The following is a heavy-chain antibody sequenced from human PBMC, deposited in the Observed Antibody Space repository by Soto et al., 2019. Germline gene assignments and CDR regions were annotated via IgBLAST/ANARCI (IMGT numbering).Heavy chain of an antibody. D-gene: IGHD3-22*01. CDR2: ISGSGGST. Sequence: GGSLILSCAASGFTFSSYSMSWVRQAPGKGLEWVSAISGSGGSTYYADSVKGRFTISRDNSKNTLYLQMNSLRAEDTAVYYCAKDYDYDSSGYYLDAFDILRQGTMVTVSS. CDR3: AKDYDYDSSGYYLDAFDI. V-gene: IGHV3-23*01. CDR1: GFTFSSYS. J-gene: IGHJ3*02.